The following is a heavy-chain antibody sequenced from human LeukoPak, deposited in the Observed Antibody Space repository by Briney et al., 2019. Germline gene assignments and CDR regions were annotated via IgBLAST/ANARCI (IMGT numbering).Heavy chain of an antibody. CDR2: IYSSGGT. CDR1: GGSISSYY. V-gene: IGHV4-4*07. D-gene: IGHD3-10*01. CDR3: ARDSDGSGSYFH. J-gene: IGHJ4*02. Sequence: PSETLSLTCTVSGGSISSYYWTWIRQPAGKGLEWIGRIYSSGGTNYNPSLKSRVTMSVDTSKNQFSLKLTSVTAADPAVYYCARDSDGSGSYFHWGQGTLVTVSS.